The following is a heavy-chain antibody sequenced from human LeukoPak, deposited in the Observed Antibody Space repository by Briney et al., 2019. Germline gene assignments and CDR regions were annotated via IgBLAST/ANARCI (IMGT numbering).Heavy chain of an antibody. J-gene: IGHJ4*02. CDR2: IYYSGST. Sequence: PSETLSLTCTVSGGSISSGGYYWSWIRQHPGKGLEWIGYIYYSGSTYYNPSLKSRVTISVDTSKNQFSLKLSSVTAADTAVYYCARDYVWGSYRSGFDYWGQGTLVTVSS. CDR1: GGSISSGGYY. D-gene: IGHD3-16*02. CDR3: ARDYVWGSYRSGFDY. V-gene: IGHV4-31*03.